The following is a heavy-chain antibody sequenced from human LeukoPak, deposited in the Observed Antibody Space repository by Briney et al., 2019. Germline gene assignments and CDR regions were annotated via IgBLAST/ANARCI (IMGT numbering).Heavy chain of an antibody. CDR1: GFTFSSYG. Sequence: GGSLRLSCAASGFTFSSYGMHWVRQAPGKGLEWVAVIWYDGSNKYYAGSVKGRFTISRDNSKNTLYPQMNSLRAEDTAVYYCARDNDRATTIDYWGQGTLVTVSS. V-gene: IGHV3-33*01. J-gene: IGHJ4*02. CDR3: ARDNDRATTIDY. CDR2: IWYDGSNK. D-gene: IGHD3-10*02.